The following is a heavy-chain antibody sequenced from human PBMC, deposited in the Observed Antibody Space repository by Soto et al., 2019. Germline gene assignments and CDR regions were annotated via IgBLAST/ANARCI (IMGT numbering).Heavy chain of an antibody. CDR1: GFTFSSYS. V-gene: IGHV3-48*02. D-gene: IGHD3-10*01. CDR2: ISSSSSTI. Sequence: EVQLLESGVCLVQPGGSLRRSCAATGFTFSSYSMNWVRQALGKGLEWVSYISSSSSTIYYADSVKGRFTISRDNAKNSLYLQMNSLRDEDTAVYYCARAKGSSGSYPLYGMDVWGQGTTVTVSS. CDR3: ARAKGSSGSYPLYGMDV. J-gene: IGHJ6*02.